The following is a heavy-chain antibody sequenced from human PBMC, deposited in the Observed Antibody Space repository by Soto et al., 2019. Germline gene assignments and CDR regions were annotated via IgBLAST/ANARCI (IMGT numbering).Heavy chain of an antibody. J-gene: IGHJ4*02. Sequence: QVQLVQSGAEVKKPGASVRVSCKASGYTFSRYGISWVRQAPGQGLEWMGWISGFNGNTKESEKLQGRVTLTTDTAANTAHMELRGLRSDDTAVYYCARASAYSTPWSFDNWGQGTLVTASS. CDR1: GYTFSRYG. CDR3: ARASAYSTPWSFDN. D-gene: IGHD6-13*01. V-gene: IGHV1-18*01. CDR2: ISGFNGNT.